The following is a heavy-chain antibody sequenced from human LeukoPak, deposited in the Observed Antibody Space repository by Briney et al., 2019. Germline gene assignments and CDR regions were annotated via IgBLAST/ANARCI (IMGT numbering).Heavy chain of an antibody. CDR2: ISSSGSTI. CDR3: ARTRAYYDILTGATPYGMDV. CDR1: GFTFSSYE. V-gene: IGHV3-48*03. Sequence: GGSLRLSCAASGFTFSSYEMNWVRQAPGKGLEWVSYISSSGSTIYYADSVKGRFTIYRDNDKNSLYLQMNSLRAEDTAVYYCARTRAYYDILTGATPYGMDVWGQGTTVTVSS. D-gene: IGHD3-9*01. J-gene: IGHJ6*02.